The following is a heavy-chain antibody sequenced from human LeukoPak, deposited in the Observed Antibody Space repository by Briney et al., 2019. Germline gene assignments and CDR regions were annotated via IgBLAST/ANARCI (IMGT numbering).Heavy chain of an antibody. Sequence: GGSLRLSCAASGFTFSSYSMNWVRPAPGKGLEWVANIKQDGSEKYYVDSVKGRFTISRDNAKNSLYLQMNSLRAEDTAVYYCARMGSSTNSYWGQGTLVTVSS. CDR2: IKQDGSEK. J-gene: IGHJ4*02. CDR3: ARMGSSTNSY. CDR1: GFTFSSYS. V-gene: IGHV3-7*01. D-gene: IGHD2-2*01.